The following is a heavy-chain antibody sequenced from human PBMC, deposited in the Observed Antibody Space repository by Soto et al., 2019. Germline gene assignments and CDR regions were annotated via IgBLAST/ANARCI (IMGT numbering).Heavy chain of an antibody. D-gene: IGHD2-21*02. J-gene: IGHJ6*02. CDR2: IYWDDDK. Sequence: QITLKESGPTLVKPTQTLTLTCTFSGFSLSTSGVGVGWIRQPPGKALEWLALIYWDDDKRYSPSLRSRLTNSKDTPKNPVVLTMTNMDPVDTATYHCIQSRCGGDCLQSYASHYYYGMDVWGQGTTVTVSS. V-gene: IGHV2-5*02. CDR1: GFSLSTSGVG. CDR3: IQSRCGGDCLQSYASHYYYGMDV.